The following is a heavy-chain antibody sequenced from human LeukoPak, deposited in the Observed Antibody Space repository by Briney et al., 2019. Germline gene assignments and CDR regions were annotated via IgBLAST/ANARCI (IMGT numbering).Heavy chain of an antibody. CDR3: ARADYGDYGYFDL. Sequence: ASVKVSCKASGYTFTSYDINWVRQATGQGLEWMGWMNPNSGNTGCAQKFQGRVTITRNTSISTAYMELSSLRSEDTAVYYCARADYGDYGYFDLWGRGTLVTVSS. V-gene: IGHV1-8*03. CDR2: MNPNSGNT. CDR1: GYTFTSYD. D-gene: IGHD4-17*01. J-gene: IGHJ2*01.